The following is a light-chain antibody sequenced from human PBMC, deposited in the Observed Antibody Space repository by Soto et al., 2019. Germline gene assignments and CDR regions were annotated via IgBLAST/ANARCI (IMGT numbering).Light chain of an antibody. J-gene: IGKJ2*01. V-gene: IGKV1-33*01. Sequence: DIQMTQSPSSLSASVGDRVTITCQASQDISNYLNWYQQKPGKAPKLLIYDASNLETGVPSRFSGSASWTDFTFTISSLQPEDIATYYCQQYDNLPPYTFGQGTKLEIK. CDR1: QDISNY. CDR2: DAS. CDR3: QQYDNLPPYT.